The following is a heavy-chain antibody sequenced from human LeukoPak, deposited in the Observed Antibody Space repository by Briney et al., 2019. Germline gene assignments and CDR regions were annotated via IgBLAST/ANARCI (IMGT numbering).Heavy chain of an antibody. Sequence: SETLSLTCTVSGASISSWYWSWIRQPPGKGLEWIGEIYHSGNTNYNPSLKSRVTMSVDKSKNQFSLKLSSVTAADTAVYYCAREPDLTYYYGSVNAFDIWGQGTMVTVSS. J-gene: IGHJ3*02. D-gene: IGHD3-10*01. CDR2: IYHSGNT. V-gene: IGHV4-59*12. CDR3: AREPDLTYYYGSVNAFDI. CDR1: GASISSWY.